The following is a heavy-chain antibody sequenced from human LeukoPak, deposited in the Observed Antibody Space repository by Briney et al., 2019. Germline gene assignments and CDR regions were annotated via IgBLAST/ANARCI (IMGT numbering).Heavy chain of an antibody. J-gene: IGHJ4*02. CDR3: TREVVGTTIKNFDS. V-gene: IGHV1-46*01. Sequence: ASVKVSCKASGYSHTSDWMHWVRQAPGQGLEWMGAINSGSGSVRHAQKLQGRVTMTRDTATSTVYMELSSLGSEDTAVYYCTREVVGTTIKNFDSWGQGTLVTVSP. D-gene: IGHD4-11*01. CDR2: INSGSGSV. CDR1: GYSHTSDW.